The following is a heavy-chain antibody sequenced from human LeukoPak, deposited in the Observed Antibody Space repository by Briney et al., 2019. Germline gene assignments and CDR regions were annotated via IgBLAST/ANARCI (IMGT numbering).Heavy chain of an antibody. J-gene: IGHJ4*02. D-gene: IGHD5-12*01. Sequence: SETLSLTCTVSGGSISSYYWSWIRQPPGKGLEWIGEINHSGSTNYNPSLKSRVTISVDTSKNQFSLKLSSVTAADTAVYYCASSWIGGSYWGQGTLVTVSS. V-gene: IGHV4-34*01. CDR2: INHSGST. CDR3: ASSWIGGSY. CDR1: GGSISSYY.